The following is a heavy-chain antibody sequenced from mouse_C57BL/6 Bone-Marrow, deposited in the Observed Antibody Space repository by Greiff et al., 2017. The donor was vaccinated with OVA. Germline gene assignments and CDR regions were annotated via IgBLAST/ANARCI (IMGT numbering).Heavy chain of an antibody. CDR3: ASVRFAY. J-gene: IGHJ3*01. Sequence: VKLQESGPGLVQPSQSLSITCTVSGFSLTSYGVHWVRQSPGKGLEWLGVIWSGGSTDYNAAFISRLSISKDNSKSQVFFKMNSLQADDTAIYYCASVRFAYWGQGTLVTVSA. V-gene: IGHV2-2*01. CDR1: GFSLTSYG. CDR2: IWSGGST.